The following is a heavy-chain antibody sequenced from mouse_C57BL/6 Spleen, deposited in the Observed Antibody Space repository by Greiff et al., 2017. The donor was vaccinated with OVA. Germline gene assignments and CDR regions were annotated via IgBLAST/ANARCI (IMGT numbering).Heavy chain of an antibody. D-gene: IGHD1-1*01. Sequence: VQLQQSGGGLVKPGGSLKLSCAASGFTFSSYAMSWVRQTPEKRLEWVATISDGGSYTYYPDNVKGRFTISRDNAKNNLYLQMSHLKSEDTAMYYCASLYYGSSSYAMDYWGQGTSVTVSS. CDR2: ISDGGSYT. V-gene: IGHV5-4*01. CDR3: ASLYYGSSSYAMDY. J-gene: IGHJ4*01. CDR1: GFTFSSYA.